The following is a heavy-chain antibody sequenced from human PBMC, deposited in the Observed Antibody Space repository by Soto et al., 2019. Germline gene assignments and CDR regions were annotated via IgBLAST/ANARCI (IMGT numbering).Heavy chain of an antibody. CDR1: GFSLSTSGVG. J-gene: IGHJ5*02. CDR3: AHRGYCSGGSCLPGNWFDP. CDR2: IYWDDDK. D-gene: IGHD2-15*01. V-gene: IGHV2-5*02. Sequence: QITLKESGPTLVKPTQTLTLTCTFSGFSLSTSGVGVGWIRQPPGKALEWLALIYWDDDKRYSPSLKSRLTITKHTSKNQVVLTMTNMDPVDTATYYCAHRGYCSGGSCLPGNWFDPWGQGTLVTVSS.